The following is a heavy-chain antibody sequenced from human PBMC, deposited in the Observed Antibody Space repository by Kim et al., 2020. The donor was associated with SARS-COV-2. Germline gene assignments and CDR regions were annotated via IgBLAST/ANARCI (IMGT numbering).Heavy chain of an antibody. CDR2: INWNGGST. Sequence: GGSLRLSCAASGFTFDDYGMSWVRQAPGKGLEWVSGINWNGGSTGYADSVKGRFTISRDNAKNSLYLQMNSLRAEDTALYHCARVLIEDSWDYDSSGYYTTGWFDPWGQGTLVTVSS. J-gene: IGHJ5*02. V-gene: IGHV3-20*01. CDR3: ARVLIEDSWDYDSSGYYTTGWFDP. D-gene: IGHD3-22*01. CDR1: GFTFDDYG.